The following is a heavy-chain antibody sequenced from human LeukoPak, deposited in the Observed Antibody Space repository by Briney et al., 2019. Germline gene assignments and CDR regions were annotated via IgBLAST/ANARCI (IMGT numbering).Heavy chain of an antibody. CDR2: IYPGDSDT. CDR3: XXXXXSGSYSRGAFDI. J-gene: IGHJ3*02. Sequence: GESLKISCKGSGYSFSNYWIAWVRQMPGKGLEWMGIIYPGDSDTRYSPSFQGQVTISADKSISTAYLQWSSLKASDTAMYYCXXXXXSGSYSRGAFDIWGQGTMVTVSS. D-gene: IGHD1-26*01. V-gene: IGHV5-51*01. CDR1: GYSFSNYW.